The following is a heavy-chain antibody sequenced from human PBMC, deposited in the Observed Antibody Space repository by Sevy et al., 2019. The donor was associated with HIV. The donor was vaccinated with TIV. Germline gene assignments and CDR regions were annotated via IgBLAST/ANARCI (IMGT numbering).Heavy chain of an antibody. J-gene: IGHJ5*02. V-gene: IGHV3-30*18. Sequence: GGSLRLSCAASGFTFSSYGMHWVRQAPGKGLEWVAVISYDGSNKYYADSVKDRFTISRDNSKNTLYLQMNSLRAEETAEDYCAKDLRYRSSENWFDPWGQGTLVTVSS. CDR2: ISYDGSNK. CDR3: AKDLRYRSSENWFDP. CDR1: GFTFSSYG. D-gene: IGHD6-6*01.